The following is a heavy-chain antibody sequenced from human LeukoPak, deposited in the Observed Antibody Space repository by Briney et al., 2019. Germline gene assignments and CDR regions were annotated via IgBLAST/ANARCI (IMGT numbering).Heavy chain of an antibody. Sequence: SETLSLTCTVSGGSISSGSYYWSWIRQPAGKGLEWIGRIYTSGSTNYNPSLKSRVTISVDTSKNQFSLKLSSVTAADTAVYYCARDSGLRYYDLWGQGTLVTVSS. CDR3: ARDSGLRYYDL. CDR2: IYTSGST. J-gene: IGHJ4*02. CDR1: GGSISSGSYY. D-gene: IGHD3-10*01. V-gene: IGHV4-61*02.